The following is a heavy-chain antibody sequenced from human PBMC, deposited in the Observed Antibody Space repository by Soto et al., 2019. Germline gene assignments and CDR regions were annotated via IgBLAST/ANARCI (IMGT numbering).Heavy chain of an antibody. CDR1: GFTFSSHA. D-gene: IGHD3-3*01. CDR3: ARELRFLEWLATDYGMDV. V-gene: IGHV3-23*01. CDR2: ISGSGGST. Sequence: PGGSLRLSCAASGFTFSSHAMSWVRQAPGKGLEWVSAISGSGGSTYYADSVKGRFTISRDNSKNTLYLQMNSLRAEDTAVYYCARELRFLEWLATDYGMDVWGQGTTVTVSS. J-gene: IGHJ6*02.